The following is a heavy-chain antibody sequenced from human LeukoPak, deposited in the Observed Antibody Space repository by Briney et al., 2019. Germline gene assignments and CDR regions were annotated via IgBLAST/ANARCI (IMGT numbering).Heavy chain of an antibody. Sequence: SETLSLTCTVSGGSISSYYWSWIRQPPGKGLEWIGYIYYSGSTNYNPSLKSRVTISVDTSKNQFSLKLSSVTAADTAVYYCARDQRPKYQLHYYGMDVWGKGTTVTVSS. V-gene: IGHV4-59*01. CDR3: ARDQRPKYQLHYYGMDV. CDR2: IYYSGST. J-gene: IGHJ6*04. CDR1: GGSISSYY. D-gene: IGHD2-2*01.